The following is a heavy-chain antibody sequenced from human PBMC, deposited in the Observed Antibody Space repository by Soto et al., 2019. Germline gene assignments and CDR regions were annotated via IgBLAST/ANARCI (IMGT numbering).Heavy chain of an antibody. CDR2: IYYSGST. V-gene: IGHV4-30-4*01. D-gene: IGHD1-7*01. Sequence: QVQLQESGPGLVKPSQTLSLTCTVSGGSISSGDYYWSWIRQPPGKGLEWIGYIYYSGSTYYNPSLKSRVTISVDTSKNQFSLKLSSVTAADTAVYYCARDKLNVDNWNYVTYYGMDVWGQRTTVTVSS. CDR1: GGSISSGDYY. J-gene: IGHJ6*02. CDR3: ARDKLNVDNWNYVTYYGMDV.